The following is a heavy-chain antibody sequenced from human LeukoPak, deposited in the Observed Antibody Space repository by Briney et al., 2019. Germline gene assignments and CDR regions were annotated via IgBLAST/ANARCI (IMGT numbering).Heavy chain of an antibody. Sequence: PGGSLRLSCAASGFTFSNAWMSWVRQAPGKGLEWVGRIKSKTDGGTTDYAAPVKGRFTISRDDSKNTLYLQMNSLKTEDTAVYYCTTDSTADTAMVWKYWGQGTLVTVSS. CDR1: GFTFSNAW. D-gene: IGHD5-18*01. CDR3: TTDSTADTAMVWKY. V-gene: IGHV3-15*01. CDR2: IKSKTDGGTT. J-gene: IGHJ4*02.